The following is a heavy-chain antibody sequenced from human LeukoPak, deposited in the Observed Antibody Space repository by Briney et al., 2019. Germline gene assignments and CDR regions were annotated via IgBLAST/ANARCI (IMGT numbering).Heavy chain of an antibody. V-gene: IGHV3-74*01. D-gene: IGHD2-2*02. CDR3: ARALDCSSTSCYNGWFDP. CDR2: INTDGSST. Sequence: GGSLRLSCAASGFTFDDYTMHWVRQAPGKGLEWVSRINTDGSSTSYADSVKGRFTISRDNAKNTLYLQMNSLRAEDTAVYYCARALDCSSTSCYNGWFDPWGQGTLVTVSS. J-gene: IGHJ5*02. CDR1: GFTFDDYT.